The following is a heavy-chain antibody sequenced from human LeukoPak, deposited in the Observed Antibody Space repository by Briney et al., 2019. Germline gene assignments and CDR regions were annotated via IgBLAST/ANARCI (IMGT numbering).Heavy chain of an antibody. D-gene: IGHD3-22*01. Sequence: PGGSLTLSCAVSGFPFSSYAMSWVRQAASRVLEWVSGIIGSGTTTYYAESVKGRFTISRDNSKNTLYLQMNSLRAEDTAVYYCANTPPIHYYDSSSVLFDYWGQGTLVTVSS. CDR3: ANTPPIHYYDSSSVLFDY. V-gene: IGHV3-23*01. J-gene: IGHJ4*02. CDR2: IIGSGTTT. CDR1: GFPFSSYA.